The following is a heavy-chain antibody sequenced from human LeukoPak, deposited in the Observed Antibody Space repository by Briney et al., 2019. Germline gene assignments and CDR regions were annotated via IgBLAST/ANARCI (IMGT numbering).Heavy chain of an antibody. J-gene: IGHJ2*01. V-gene: IGHV4-30-2*01. CDR3: ARGSSNRTKLRFLLSVGFDL. Sequence: PSETLSLTCAVSGGSISSGGYSWSWVRQPPGKGLEWIGYIFDSGSTYYSPSLKSRVTISVERSRNQFSLQLSSVTAADTAVYYCARGSSNRTKLRFLLSVGFDLWGRGTLVTVSS. CDR2: IFDSGST. CDR1: GGSISSGGYS. D-gene: IGHD3-3*01.